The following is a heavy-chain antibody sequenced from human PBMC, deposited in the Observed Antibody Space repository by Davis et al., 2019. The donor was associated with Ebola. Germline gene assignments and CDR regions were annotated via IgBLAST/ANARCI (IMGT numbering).Heavy chain of an antibody. CDR3: ARDGRFRDRSWFDP. CDR2: IIPIFGTA. J-gene: IGHJ5*02. D-gene: IGHD3-10*01. Sequence: AASVKVSCKASGGTFSSYAISWVRQAPGQGLEWMGGIIPIFGTANYAQKFQGRVTITADESTSTAYMELSSLRSEDTAVYYCARDGRFRDRSWFDPWGQGTLVTVSS. V-gene: IGHV1-69*13. CDR1: GGTFSSYA.